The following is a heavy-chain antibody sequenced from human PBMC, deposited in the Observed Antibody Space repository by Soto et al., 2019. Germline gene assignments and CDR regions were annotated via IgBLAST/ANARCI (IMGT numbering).Heavy chain of an antibody. D-gene: IGHD1-7*01. Sequence: SETLSLTCTVSGGSVSSGSYYWSWIRQPPGKGLEWIGYIYYSGSTNYNPSLKSQVTISVDTSKTQFSLKLSSVTAADTAVYYCARLTGTGTGGYFGYWGQGTLVTVSS. CDR3: ARLTGTGTGGYFGY. CDR1: GGSVSSGSYY. J-gene: IGHJ4*02. V-gene: IGHV4-61*01. CDR2: IYYSGST.